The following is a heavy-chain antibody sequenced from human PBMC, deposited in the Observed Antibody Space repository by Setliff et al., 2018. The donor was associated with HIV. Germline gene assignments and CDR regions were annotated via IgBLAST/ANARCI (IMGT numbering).Heavy chain of an antibody. Sequence: LSLTCTISGGSITSHYWSWIRQPPGKGLEWIGYVFYTGGTNYRPSLRGRVTISVDTSRNRFSLRLSSVTAADSAVYYCARQGAVTGHSFDFWGQGALVTVSS. J-gene: IGHJ4*02. D-gene: IGHD6-19*01. CDR1: GGSITSHY. CDR2: VFYTGGT. CDR3: ARQGAVTGHSFDF. V-gene: IGHV4-59*08.